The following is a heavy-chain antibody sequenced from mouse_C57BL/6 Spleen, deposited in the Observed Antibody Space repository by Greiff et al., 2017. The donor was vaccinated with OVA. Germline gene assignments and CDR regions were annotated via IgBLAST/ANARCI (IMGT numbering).Heavy chain of an antibody. J-gene: IGHJ2*01. CDR2: IYPGSGST. CDR3: AREGDYYGSSSFDY. CDR1: GYTFTSYW. D-gene: IGHD1-1*01. V-gene: IGHV1-55*01. Sequence: VQLQQPGAELVKPGASVKMSCKASGYTFTSYWITWVKQRPGQGLEWIGDIYPGSGSTNYNEKFKSKATLTVDTSSSTAYMQLSSLTSEDSAVYYCAREGDYYGSSSFDYWGQGTTLTVSS.